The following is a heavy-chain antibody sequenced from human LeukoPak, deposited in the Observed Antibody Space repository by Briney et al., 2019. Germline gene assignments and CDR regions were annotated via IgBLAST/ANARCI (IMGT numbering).Heavy chain of an antibody. J-gene: IGHJ4*02. D-gene: IGHD1-26*01. Sequence: GGSLRLSCAASGFTFTTYWMNWVRQAPGKGLEWVANIKQDGTETYYVDSVKGRFTVSRDNAKNSVFLQMNSLRDDDTAVYYCARSLSHWALPTNYWGQGTLVTVSS. CDR1: GFTFTTYW. CDR2: IKQDGTET. V-gene: IGHV3-7*01. CDR3: ARSLSHWALPTNY.